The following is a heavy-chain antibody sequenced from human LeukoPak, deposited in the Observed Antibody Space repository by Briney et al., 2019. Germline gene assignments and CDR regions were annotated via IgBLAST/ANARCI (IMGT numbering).Heavy chain of an antibody. CDR2: IYPGDSDT. J-gene: IGHJ4*02. V-gene: IGHV5-51*01. D-gene: IGHD6-19*01. Sequence: GESLKISCKGSGYSFTSYWIGWVRQMPGKGLEWMGIIYPGDSDTRYSPSFQGQVTISADKSISTAYLQWSSLKASDTAMYYCARGVRVQWLPSYYFDYWGQGTLVTVSS. CDR3: ARGVRVQWLPSYYFDY. CDR1: GYSFTSYW.